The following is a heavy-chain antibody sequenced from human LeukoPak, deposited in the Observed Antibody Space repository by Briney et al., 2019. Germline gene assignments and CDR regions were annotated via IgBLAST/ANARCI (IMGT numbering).Heavy chain of an antibody. D-gene: IGHD3-3*01. CDR2: ISAGGGNT. J-gene: IGHJ5*02. CDR3: AKDDAFSAVFGMASAPFDP. V-gene: IGHV3-23*01. CDR1: GFTFNNYA. Sequence: PGGSLRLSCVASGFTFNNYAMSWVRQAPGKGLEWVSGISAGGGNTYYADSVRGRFTISRDKSKNTLFLQMNGLRADDTALYYCAKDDAFSAVFGMASAPFDPWGQGSLVTVSS.